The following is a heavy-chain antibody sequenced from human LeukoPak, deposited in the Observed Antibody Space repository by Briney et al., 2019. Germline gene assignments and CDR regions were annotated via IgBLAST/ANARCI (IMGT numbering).Heavy chain of an antibody. D-gene: IGHD2-15*01. CDR2: IKQDGSEK. CDR1: GFTFNNYA. J-gene: IGHJ3*02. Sequence: PGGSLRLSCAASGFTFNNYALSWVRQAPGKGLEWVANIKQDGSEKYYVDSVKGRFTISRDNAKNSLYLQMNSLRAEDTAVYYCARAPGYCSGGSCFSPDFDIWGQGTMVTVSS. V-gene: IGHV3-7*03. CDR3: ARAPGYCSGGSCFSPDFDI.